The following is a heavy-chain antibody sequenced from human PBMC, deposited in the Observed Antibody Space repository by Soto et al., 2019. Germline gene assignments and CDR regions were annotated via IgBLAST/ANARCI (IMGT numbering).Heavy chain of an antibody. J-gene: IGHJ3*02. V-gene: IGHV1-2*02. CDR3: ARGGVVGVAGSAAFDM. D-gene: IGHD3-3*01. Sequence: QLHLVQSGAVVKKPGASVTVSCSASGYPVTAYYMHWVRQAPGRGLEWMGGINPATGAAKYTQTFQGRVTMTRDTSTSTVIRELSGLTSEDSAVFYCARGGVVGVAGSAAFDMWGQGTLVTVSS. CDR1: GYPVTAYY. CDR2: INPATGAA.